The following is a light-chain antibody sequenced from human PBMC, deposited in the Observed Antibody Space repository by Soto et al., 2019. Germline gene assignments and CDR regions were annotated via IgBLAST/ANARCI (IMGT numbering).Light chain of an antibody. CDR1: QSVSSSF. CDR2: GAS. Sequence: EIVLTQSPGTLSLSPGERATLSCRASQSVSSSFLTWYQQKPGQAPRLLIYGASSRATGIPDRFSGSGSGTEFTLTIDSLQSEDFAVYYCQQYNDWPPAFGGGTKVEIK. J-gene: IGKJ4*01. CDR3: QQYNDWPPA. V-gene: IGKV3-20*01.